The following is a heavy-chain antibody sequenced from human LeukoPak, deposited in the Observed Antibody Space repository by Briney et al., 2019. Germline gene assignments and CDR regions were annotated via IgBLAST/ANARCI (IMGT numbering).Heavy chain of an antibody. D-gene: IGHD6-13*01. CDR1: GGSFSGYY. J-gene: IGHJ4*02. V-gene: IGHV4-34*01. CDR2: ITHSGSA. Sequence: PSETLSLTCAVFGGSFSGYYWSWIHQPPGKGLEWIGEITHSGSANYNPSLKSRVTISVDTSKNQFSLKLSSVTAADTAVYYRARGGDSSSWHYERSFDYWGQGTLVTVSS. CDR3: ARGGDSSSWHYERSFDY.